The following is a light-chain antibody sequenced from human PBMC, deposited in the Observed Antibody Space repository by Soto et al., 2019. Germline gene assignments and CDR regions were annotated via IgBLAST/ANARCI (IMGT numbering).Light chain of an antibody. CDR3: QQYGGSPLFT. CDR1: QGVTPAY. V-gene: IGKV3-20*01. J-gene: IGKJ3*01. Sequence: EIVLTQSPGILSLSPGERVTLSCRASQGVTPAYLAWYQHKPGQAPRLLIYGASNRAAGIPDRFTGSGSGTDFTLTISRLEPEDFAVYSCQQYGGSPLFTFGPGTRVDFK. CDR2: GAS.